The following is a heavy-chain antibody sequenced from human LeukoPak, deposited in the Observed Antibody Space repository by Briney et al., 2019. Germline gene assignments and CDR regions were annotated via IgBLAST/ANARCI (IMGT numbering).Heavy chain of an antibody. CDR2: IIPIFGTA. CDR3: ARDHYYGSGSYPSDY. Sequence: SVKVSCKASGYTFTGYYMHWVRQAPGQGLEWMGRIIPIFGTADYAQKFQGRVTITTDESTSTAYMELSSLRSEDTAVYYCARDHYYGSGSYPSDYWGQGTLVTVSS. V-gene: IGHV1-69*05. D-gene: IGHD3-10*01. CDR1: GYTFTGYY. J-gene: IGHJ4*02.